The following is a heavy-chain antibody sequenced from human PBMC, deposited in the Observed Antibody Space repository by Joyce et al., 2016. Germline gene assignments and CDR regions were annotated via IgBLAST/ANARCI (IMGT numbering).Heavy chain of an antibody. Sequence: QVQLQESGPGLVKPSETLSLNCSVSGYSIRNGYYWGWIRQAPGKGLDWIGSIYHNGNSYYNPSLQSRVTISVDMSKNQVSLNLRSVTAADTAVYYCARTHLQYGGAGWFDPWGQGTRVTVSS. CDR2: IYHNGNS. CDR3: ARTHLQYGGAGWFDP. D-gene: IGHD3-16*01. CDR1: GYSIRNGYY. J-gene: IGHJ5*02. V-gene: IGHV4-38-2*01.